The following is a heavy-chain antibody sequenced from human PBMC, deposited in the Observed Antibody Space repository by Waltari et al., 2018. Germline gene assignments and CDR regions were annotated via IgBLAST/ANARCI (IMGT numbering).Heavy chain of an antibody. J-gene: IGHJ4*02. Sequence: EVQLVESGGGLVQPGGSLRLSCAASGFACSDYYMDWVRQAPGKGLEWVARIRPKARSYTTEYTASVKGRFTISRDDSKNSLYLQMSNLRTDDTAMYYCVRGYNSFDSWGPGTQVTVSS. CDR3: VRGYNSFDS. CDR2: IRPKARSYTT. V-gene: IGHV3-72*01. D-gene: IGHD5-12*01. CDR1: GFACSDYY.